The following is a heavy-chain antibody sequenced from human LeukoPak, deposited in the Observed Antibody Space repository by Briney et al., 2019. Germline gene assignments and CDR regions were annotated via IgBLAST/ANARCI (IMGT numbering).Heavy chain of an antibody. J-gene: IGHJ4*02. V-gene: IGHV4-31*03. CDR2: IYYSGST. CDR3: ARGSSPITMIVVVTFDY. Sequence: SQTLSLTCTVSGVSISSGGYYWSWIRQHPGKGLEWIGYIYYSGSTYYNPSLKSRVTISVDTSKNQFSLKLSSVTAADTAVYYCARGSSPITMIVVVTFDYWGQGTLVTVSS. D-gene: IGHD3-22*01. CDR1: GVSISSGGYY.